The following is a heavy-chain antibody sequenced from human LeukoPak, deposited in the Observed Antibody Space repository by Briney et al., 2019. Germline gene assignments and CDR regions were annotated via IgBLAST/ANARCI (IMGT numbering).Heavy chain of an antibody. CDR3: ARGRSGSYYFDY. CDR1: GGSISSYY. Sequence: PSETLSLTCNVSGGSISSYYWSWIRQPPGKGLEWIGYISYSGSTNYNPSLKSRVTISVDTSKNQFSLKLSSVTAADTAVYYCARGRSGSYYFDYWGQGTLVTVSS. V-gene: IGHV4-59*01. D-gene: IGHD1-26*01. J-gene: IGHJ4*02. CDR2: ISYSGST.